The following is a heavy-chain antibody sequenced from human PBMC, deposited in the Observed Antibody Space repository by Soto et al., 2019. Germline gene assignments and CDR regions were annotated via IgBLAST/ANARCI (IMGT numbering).Heavy chain of an antibody. CDR3: AKDSEYSSSSVAFDI. Sequence: GESLKISCAASGFTFSSYAMSWVRQAPGKGLEWVSAISGSGGSTYYADSVKGRFTISRDNSKNTLYLQMNSLRAEDTAVYYCAKDSEYSSSSVAFDIWGQGTMVTVSS. CDR2: ISGSGGST. V-gene: IGHV3-23*01. J-gene: IGHJ3*02. CDR1: GFTFSSYA. D-gene: IGHD6-6*01.